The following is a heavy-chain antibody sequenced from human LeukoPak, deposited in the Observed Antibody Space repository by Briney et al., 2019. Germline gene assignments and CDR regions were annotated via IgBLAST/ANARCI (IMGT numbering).Heavy chain of an antibody. CDR3: XXXRXXXCSXGSXYSXXXXDY. D-gene: IGHD2-15*01. V-gene: IGHV4-34*01. J-gene: IGHJ4*02. CDR1: GGSFSGYY. Sequence: TXXVXGGSFSGYYWSWIRQPPGKGLEWIGEINHSGSTNYNPSLKSRVTISVDTSKNQFSLKLSSVTAAETAVYYCXXXRXXXCSXGSXYSXXXXDYWGQXTXVTVSS. CDR2: INHSGST.